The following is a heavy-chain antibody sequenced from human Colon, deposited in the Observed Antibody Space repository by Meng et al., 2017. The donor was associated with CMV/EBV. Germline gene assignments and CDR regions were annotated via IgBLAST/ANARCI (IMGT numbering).Heavy chain of an antibody. Sequence: GESLKISCAASGFTFSSYAMHWVRQAPGKGLEWVAVISYDGSNKYYADSVKGRFTISRDNSKNTLYLQMNSLRAEDTAVYYCARGTTCSSTSCYSNWFDPWGQGTLVTVSS. V-gene: IGHV3-30-3*01. CDR1: GFTFSSYA. D-gene: IGHD2-2*01. J-gene: IGHJ5*02. CDR2: ISYDGSNK. CDR3: ARGTTCSSTSCYSNWFDP.